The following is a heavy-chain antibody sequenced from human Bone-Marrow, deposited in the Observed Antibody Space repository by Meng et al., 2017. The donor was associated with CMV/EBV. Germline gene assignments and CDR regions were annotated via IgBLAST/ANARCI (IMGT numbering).Heavy chain of an antibody. CDR1: EVTLRRYW. V-gene: IGHV3-74*03. CDR3: ARGVAESLGWEMGY. CDR2: IDSDGRDI. Sequence: VKLVESRGCFCHPVGSLRLFCAVHEVTLRRYWMHWVRQAPGKGLEWVSHIDSDGRDITYADSVRGRFTISRDDAKNTLYLQMNSLRVEDTAVYYCARGVAESLGWEMGYWGQGTLVTVSS. J-gene: IGHJ4*02. D-gene: IGHD1-26*01.